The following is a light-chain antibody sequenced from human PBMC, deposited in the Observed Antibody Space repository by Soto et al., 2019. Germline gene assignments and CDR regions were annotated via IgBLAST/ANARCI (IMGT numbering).Light chain of an antibody. CDR2: GAS. V-gene: IGKV3-20*01. CDR3: QQYGRTSWT. CDR1: QSVSTNF. J-gene: IGKJ1*01. Sequence: EIVLTQSPGTLSLSPGEGATLSCRASQSVSTNFFAWYQQKSGQAPRLLIYGASTRATGIPDRFSGSGSGTDFTLTISRLDPEDFAVYYCQQYGRTSWTFGQGTKV.